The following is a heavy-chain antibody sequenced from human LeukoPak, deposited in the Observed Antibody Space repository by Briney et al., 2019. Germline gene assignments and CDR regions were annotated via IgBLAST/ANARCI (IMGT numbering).Heavy chain of an antibody. Sequence: PSETLSLTCTVSGGSISSSSYYWGWIRQPPGKGLEWSGSIYYSGSTYYNPSLKSRVTISVDTSKNQSSLKLSSVTAADTAVYYCARRLSNYYGSGNRWFDPWGQGTLVTVSS. CDR1: GGSISSSSYY. CDR3: ARRLSNYYGSGNRWFDP. CDR2: IYYSGST. D-gene: IGHD3-10*01. J-gene: IGHJ5*02. V-gene: IGHV4-39*01.